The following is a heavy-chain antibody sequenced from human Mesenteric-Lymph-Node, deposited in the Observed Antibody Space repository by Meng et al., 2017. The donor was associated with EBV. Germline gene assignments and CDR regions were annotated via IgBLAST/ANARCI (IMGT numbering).Heavy chain of an antibody. J-gene: IGHJ4*02. V-gene: IGHV1-18*01. CDR2: INAYNGDT. Sequence: AQLWQSGGEVKKAGASVKVSCKASGYTFTNYGITWVRQAPGQGLEWMGWINAYNGDTNYAQTLQGRVTMTTDTSTSTAYMELRSLRSDDTAVYYCARVEVGITSGDYWGQGTLVTVSS. CDR3: ARVEVGITSGDY. D-gene: IGHD2-21*01. CDR1: GYTFTNYG.